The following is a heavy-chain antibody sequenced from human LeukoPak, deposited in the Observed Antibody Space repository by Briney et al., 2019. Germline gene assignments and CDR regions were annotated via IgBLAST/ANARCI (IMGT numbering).Heavy chain of an antibody. CDR3: ARGVAATLVRYYYYGMDV. J-gene: IGHJ6*02. D-gene: IGHD2-15*01. V-gene: IGHV4-30-4*01. Sequence: SQTLSLTCTVSGGSISSGDYYWSWIRQPPGKGLEWIGYIYYSGSTYYNPSLKSRVTISVDTSKNQFSLKLSSVTAADTAVYYCARGVAATLVRYYYYGMDVWGQGTTVTVSS. CDR1: GGSISSGDYY. CDR2: IYYSGST.